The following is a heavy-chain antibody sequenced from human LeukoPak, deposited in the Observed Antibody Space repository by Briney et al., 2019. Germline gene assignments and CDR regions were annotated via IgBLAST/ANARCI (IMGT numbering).Heavy chain of an antibody. D-gene: IGHD2-2*01. CDR2: INHSGST. CDR3: ARHIVVEGMDV. J-gene: IGHJ6*02. Sequence: SETLSLTCAVYGGSFSGYYRSWTRQPPGKGLEWIGEINHSGSTNYNPSLKSRVTISVDTSKNQFSLKLSSVTAADTAVYYCARHIVVEGMDVWGQGTTVTVSS. CDR1: GGSFSGYY. V-gene: IGHV4-34*01.